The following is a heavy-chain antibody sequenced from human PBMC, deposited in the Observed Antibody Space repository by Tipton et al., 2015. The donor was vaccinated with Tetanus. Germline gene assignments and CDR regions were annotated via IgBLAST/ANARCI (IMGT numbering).Heavy chain of an antibody. J-gene: IGHJ4*02. CDR3: ARESITIFGVVSIDY. CDR1: GGSIRSSNW. Sequence: TLSLTCAVSGGSIRSSNWWSWVRQTPGKGLEWIGEIYHSGTTNYNPSLKSRVTMSVGNSKNQFSLKLNSVTVADTAVYYCARESITIFGVVSIDYWGQGTLVTVSS. V-gene: IGHV4-4*02. CDR2: IYHSGTT. D-gene: IGHD3-3*01.